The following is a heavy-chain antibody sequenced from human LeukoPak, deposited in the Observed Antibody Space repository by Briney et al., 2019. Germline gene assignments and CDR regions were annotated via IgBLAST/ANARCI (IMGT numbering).Heavy chain of an antibody. J-gene: IGHJ3*02. CDR2: INTNGGNT. Sequence: QSGGSLRLSCAASGFTFSSHVMHWVRQAPGKGLEYVSGINTNGGNTQYANSVKGRFTISRDNSKYTLYLQMGSLRPEDMAVYYCARTQLQNDAFDIWGQGTTVTVSS. CDR3: ARTQLQNDAFDI. V-gene: IGHV3-64*01. D-gene: IGHD2-2*01. CDR1: GFTFSSHV.